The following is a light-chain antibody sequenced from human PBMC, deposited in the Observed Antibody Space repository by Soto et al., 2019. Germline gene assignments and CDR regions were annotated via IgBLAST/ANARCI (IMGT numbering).Light chain of an antibody. J-gene: IGKJ1*01. CDR1: QSISSSF. CDR2: GAS. CDR3: QQYGSSPWT. Sequence: EVVLTQSPGTLSLSPGERATLSCRASQSISSSFLVWYQQKPGQAPRLLIYGASNRATDIPDRFSGSGSGTEFTLTISRLEPEDFAAYYCQQYGSSPWTFGQGTKVEIK. V-gene: IGKV3-20*01.